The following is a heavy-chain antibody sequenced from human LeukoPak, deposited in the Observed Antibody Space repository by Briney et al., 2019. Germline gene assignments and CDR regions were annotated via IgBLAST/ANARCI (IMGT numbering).Heavy chain of an antibody. D-gene: IGHD2-8*01. CDR1: GGTFSSYG. Sequence: GASVKVSCKASGGTFSSYGISWVRQAPGQGLEWMGGIIPFFGRADYAQKFQGRVTITADESTSTAYMELSSLRSEDTAVYYCASVVAYCTNGVCYEAEYFQHWGQGTLVTVSS. CDR3: ASVVAYCTNGVCYEAEYFQH. V-gene: IGHV1-69*13. J-gene: IGHJ1*01. CDR2: IIPFFGRA.